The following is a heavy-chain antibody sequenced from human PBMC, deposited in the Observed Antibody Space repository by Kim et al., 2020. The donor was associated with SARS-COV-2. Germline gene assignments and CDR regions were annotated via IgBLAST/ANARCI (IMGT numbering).Heavy chain of an antibody. D-gene: IGHD2-8*01. CDR3: ARGQGLGIVLMVYAPSYYYMDV. CDR2: IYYSGST. J-gene: IGHJ6*03. CDR1: GGSISSYY. Sequence: SETLSLTCTVSGGSISSYYWSWIRQPPGKGLEWIGYIYYSGSTNYNPSLKSRVTISVDTSKNQFSLKLSSVTAADTAVYYCARGQGLGIVLMVYAPSYYYMDVSGKGTTVTVSS. V-gene: IGHV4-59*01.